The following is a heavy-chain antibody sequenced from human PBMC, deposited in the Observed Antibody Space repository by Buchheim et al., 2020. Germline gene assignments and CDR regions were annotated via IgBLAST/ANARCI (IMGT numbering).Heavy chain of an antibody. Sequence: QVQLQESGPGLVKPSETPSLTCTVSGVSIASGVYYWTWIRQHPGKGLEWIGYISYSGNTYYNPSLKSRASTLADMSKDQFSLRLTSVTAADTAVYYCARAILGTITGVYYFDFWGQGT. D-gene: IGHD1-26*01. CDR1: GVSIASGVYY. V-gene: IGHV4-31*03. CDR2: ISYSGNT. CDR3: ARAILGTITGVYYFDF. J-gene: IGHJ4*02.